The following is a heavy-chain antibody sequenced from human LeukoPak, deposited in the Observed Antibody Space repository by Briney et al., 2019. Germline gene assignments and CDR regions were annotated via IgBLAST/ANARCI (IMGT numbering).Heavy chain of an antibody. CDR2: IYHSGST. V-gene: IGHV4-38-2*02. CDR1: GGSISSYY. Sequence: SETLSLTCTVSGGSISSYYWGWIRQPPGKGLEWIGSIYHSGSTYYNPSLKSRVTISVDTSKNQFSLKLSSVTAADTAVYYCARGYYDSSGYKNWGQGTLVTVSS. J-gene: IGHJ4*02. D-gene: IGHD3-22*01. CDR3: ARGYYDSSGYKN.